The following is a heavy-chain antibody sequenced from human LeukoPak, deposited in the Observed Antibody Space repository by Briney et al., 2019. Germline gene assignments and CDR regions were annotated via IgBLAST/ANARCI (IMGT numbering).Heavy chain of an antibody. D-gene: IGHD4-11*01. Sequence: GGSLRLSCAASGFTYSHYGMHWVRQAPGKGLEWVAVIWSDATEKYYGDAVKGRFTISRDNSRNTLYLQMNSPRAEDTAVYYCAKDAQRGFDYSNSLENWGQGTLVTVSS. CDR1: GFTYSHYG. J-gene: IGHJ4*02. V-gene: IGHV3-33*06. CDR2: IWSDATEK. CDR3: AKDAQRGFDYSNSLEN.